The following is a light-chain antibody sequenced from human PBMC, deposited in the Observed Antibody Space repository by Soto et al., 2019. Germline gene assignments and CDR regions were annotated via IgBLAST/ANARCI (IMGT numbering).Light chain of an antibody. CDR2: RNS. V-gene: IGLV1-40*01. CDR3: QSYDSSLSGSV. Sequence: QSVLTQPPSVSGAPGQRVTISCTGSSSNIGAGYDVHWYQQLPGTAPKLLIYRNSNRPSGVPDRFSGSKSGTSASLAITGLQAEDEADYYCQSYDSSLSGSVFGGGTK. CDR1: SSNIGAGYD. J-gene: IGLJ3*02.